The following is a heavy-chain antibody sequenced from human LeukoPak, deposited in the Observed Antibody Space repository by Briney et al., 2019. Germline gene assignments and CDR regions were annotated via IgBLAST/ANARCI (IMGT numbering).Heavy chain of an antibody. J-gene: IGHJ3*02. CDR2: ITDSGGDT. CDR3: AKETRYGATISAFDI. D-gene: IGHD5-12*01. CDR1: GFSFNNYA. Sequence: PGGSLRLSCVASGFSFNNYAMSWVRQAPGKGLEWISAITDSGGDTYYADSVKGRFTISRDNSKNTLYLQMNSLRAEDTAVYYCAKETRYGATISAFDIWGQGTMVTVSS. V-gene: IGHV3-23*01.